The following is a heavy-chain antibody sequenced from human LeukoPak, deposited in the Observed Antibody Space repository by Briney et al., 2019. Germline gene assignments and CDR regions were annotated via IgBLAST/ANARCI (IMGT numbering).Heavy chain of an antibody. CDR3: ARGRSRLYYYDSSGYYYFDY. V-gene: IGHV1-69*13. J-gene: IGHJ4*02. CDR2: IIPIFGTA. Sequence: SVKVSCKASGGTFSGYAISWVRQAPGQGLEWMGGIIPIFGTANYAQKFQGRVTITADESTSTAYMELSSLRSEDTAVYYCARGRSRLYYYDSSGYYYFDYWGQGTLVTVSS. D-gene: IGHD3-22*01. CDR1: GGTFSGYA.